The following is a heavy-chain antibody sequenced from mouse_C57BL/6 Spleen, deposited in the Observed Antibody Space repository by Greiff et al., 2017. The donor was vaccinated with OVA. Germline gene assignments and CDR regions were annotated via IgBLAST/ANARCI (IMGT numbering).Heavy chain of an antibody. Sequence: QVQLQQPGAELVKPGASVKMSCKASGYTFTSYWITWVKQRPGQGLEWIGDIYPGSGSTNYNEKFKSKATLTVDTSSSTAYMQLSSLTSEDSAVYYCARENDGYYLFAYWGQGTLVTVSA. CDR3: ARENDGYYLFAY. J-gene: IGHJ3*01. CDR2: IYPGSGST. CDR1: GYTFTSYW. V-gene: IGHV1-55*01. D-gene: IGHD2-3*01.